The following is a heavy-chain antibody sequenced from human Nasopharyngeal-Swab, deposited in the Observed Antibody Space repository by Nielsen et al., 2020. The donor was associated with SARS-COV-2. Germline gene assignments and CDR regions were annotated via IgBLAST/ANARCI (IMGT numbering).Heavy chain of an antibody. D-gene: IGHD5-12*01. CDR3: VRPEGVATSFKYYFQYGMDV. J-gene: IGHJ6*02. V-gene: IGHV5-51*01. Sequence: GASLKISCKGSGYSFTSYWIAWVRQMPGKGLEWMGIIYPRDSDTRYSPFFQGQVTISADKSISTAYLQWSSLKASDTVIYYCVRPEGVATSFKYYFQYGMDVWGQGTMVTVPS. CDR2: IYPRDSDT. CDR1: GYSFTSYW.